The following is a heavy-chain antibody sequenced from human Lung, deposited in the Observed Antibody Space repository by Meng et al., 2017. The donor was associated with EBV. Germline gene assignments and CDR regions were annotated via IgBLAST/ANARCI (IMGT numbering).Heavy chain of an antibody. CDR3: ANAGRFGESLGDY. V-gene: IGHV4-31*03. CDR1: GGSVISGGYY. Sequence: GHLQEPGPGLAQPSQTLSLTCTVSGGSVISGGYYWSWIRQQPGKGLEWIGYIYYTGSSFYNPSLKSRVTISVDTSKNQFSLNLSSVTAADTAVYYCANAGRFGESLGDYWGQGILVTVSS. J-gene: IGHJ4*02. CDR2: IYYTGSS. D-gene: IGHD3-10*01.